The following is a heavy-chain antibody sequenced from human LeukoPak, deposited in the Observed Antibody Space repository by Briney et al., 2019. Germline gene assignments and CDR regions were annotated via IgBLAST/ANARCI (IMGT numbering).Heavy chain of an antibody. J-gene: IGHJ6*03. CDR1: VFIFSNHV. CDR3: AKSMLRGYYYMDV. Sequence: GGSLRLSCASSVFIFSNHVMHWVRQAPGKGRQWVAFIRLDDSTEYSADSVKGRFTISRDNSKNTLYLQMNRLRPEDTAVYYCAKSMLRGYYYMDVWGKGTTVIISS. V-gene: IGHV3-30*02. CDR2: IRLDDSTE. D-gene: IGHD3-10*01.